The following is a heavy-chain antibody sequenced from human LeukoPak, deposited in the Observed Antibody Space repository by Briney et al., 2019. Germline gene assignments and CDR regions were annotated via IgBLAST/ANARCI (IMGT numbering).Heavy chain of an antibody. J-gene: IGHJ4*02. CDR3: TRGVVHFDY. D-gene: IGHD2-8*01. V-gene: IGHV3-49*04. CDR2: IRSKAYGGTT. CDR1: GFTFGDYA. Sequence: GRSLRLSCTASGFTFGDYAMSWVRQAPGKGLEWVGFIRSKAYGGTTEYAASVKGRFTISRDDSKSIAYLQMNSLKTEDTAVYYCTRGVVHFDYWGQGTLATVSS.